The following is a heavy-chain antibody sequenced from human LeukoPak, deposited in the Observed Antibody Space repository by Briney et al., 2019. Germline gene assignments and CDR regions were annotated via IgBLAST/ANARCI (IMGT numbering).Heavy chain of an antibody. J-gene: IGHJ3*02. D-gene: IGHD4-17*01. CDR2: ITGSGGT. CDR1: RLTFSNYA. Sequence: PGGSLTLSCAASRLTFSNYAMTLVRQSPGKGLEWVSSITGSGGTNYADSVKGRFSISRDNSQNTVFLHMNSLRADDTAVYYCTKAPNGDYVGAFDMWGPGTMVTVSS. CDR3: TKAPNGDYVGAFDM. V-gene: IGHV3-23*01.